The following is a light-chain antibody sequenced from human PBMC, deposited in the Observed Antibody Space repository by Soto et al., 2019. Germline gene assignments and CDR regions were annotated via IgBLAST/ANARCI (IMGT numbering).Light chain of an antibody. CDR1: QSISSY. CDR3: QQSYSSPFT. Sequence: DIQTTQSPSSLSASVGDRVTITCRASQSISSYLNWYQQKPGKAPNLLIYAASSLQSGVPSKFSGSGSGTDFTLTISSLQPEDFATYYCQQSYSSPFTFGPGTKVDIK. J-gene: IGKJ3*01. CDR2: AAS. V-gene: IGKV1-39*01.